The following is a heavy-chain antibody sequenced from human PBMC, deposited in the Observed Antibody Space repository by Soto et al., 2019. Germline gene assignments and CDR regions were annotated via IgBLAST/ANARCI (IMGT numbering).Heavy chain of an antibody. CDR2: IYSGGST. CDR3: ARDECSGGSCYGAFDI. J-gene: IGHJ3*02. CDR1: GFTVSSNY. V-gene: IGHV3-66*01. Sequence: GGSLRLSCAASGFTVSSNYMSWVRQAPGKGLEWVSVIYSGGSTYYADSVKGRFTISRDNSKNTLYLQMNSLRAEDTAVYYCARDECSGGSCYGAFDIWGQGTMVTVPS. D-gene: IGHD2-15*01.